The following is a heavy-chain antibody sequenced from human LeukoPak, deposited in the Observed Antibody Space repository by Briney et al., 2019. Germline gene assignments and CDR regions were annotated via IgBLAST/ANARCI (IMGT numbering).Heavy chain of an antibody. V-gene: IGHV1-2*02. CDR1: GYTFDNFY. Sequence: ASVKVSCKASGYTFDNFYIHWVRQAPGQRPEWMGWINGNDGTTNYAQKFQGRVTMTRVTAISTVYMDLSGLRPDDTAIYYCARDEGSTYNQLDYWGQGTLVTVSS. CDR2: INGNDGTT. J-gene: IGHJ4*02. CDR3: ARDEGSTYNQLDY. D-gene: IGHD1-14*01.